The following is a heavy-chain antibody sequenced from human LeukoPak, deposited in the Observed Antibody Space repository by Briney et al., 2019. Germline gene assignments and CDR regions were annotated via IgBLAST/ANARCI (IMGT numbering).Heavy chain of an antibody. CDR3: AKPRYQLPIFDY. D-gene: IGHD2-2*01. CDR1: GFTFSSHG. CDR2: IRYDGSNK. J-gene: IGHJ4*02. V-gene: IGHV3-30*02. Sequence: PGGSLRLSCAASGFTFSSHGMHWVRQAPGKGLEWVAFIRYDGSNKYYADSVKGRFTISRDNSKNTLYLQMNSLRAEDTAVYYCAKPRYQLPIFDYWGQGTLVTVSS.